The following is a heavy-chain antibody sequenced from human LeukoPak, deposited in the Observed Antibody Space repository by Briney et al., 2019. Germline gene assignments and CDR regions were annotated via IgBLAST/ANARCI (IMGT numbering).Heavy chain of an antibody. CDR3: ARGRTMADAFDI. Sequence: GASVKVSCKASDYTFTVSYGISWVRRAPGQGLEWMGWISAYNGNTNYAQKVQGRVTMTTDTSTSTAYMELRSLRSDDTAVYYCARGRTMADAFDIWGQGTMVIVSS. CDR2: ISAYNGNT. D-gene: IGHD3-10*01. V-gene: IGHV1-18*01. J-gene: IGHJ3*02. CDR1: DYTFTVSYG.